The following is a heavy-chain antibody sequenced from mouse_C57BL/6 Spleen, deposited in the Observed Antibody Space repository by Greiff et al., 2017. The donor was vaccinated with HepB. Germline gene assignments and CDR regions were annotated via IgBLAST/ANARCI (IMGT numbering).Heavy chain of an antibody. CDR1: GFTFSDYG. D-gene: IGHD2-1*01. Sequence: EVKLVESGGGLVKPGGSLKLSCAASGFTFSDYGMHWVRQAPEKGLEWVAYISSGSSTIYYADTVKGRFTISRDNAKNTLFLQMTRLRSEDTAMYYWARRDYGNSWFAYWGQGTLVTVSA. CDR2: ISSGSSTI. V-gene: IGHV5-17*01. J-gene: IGHJ3*01. CDR3: ARRDYGNSWFAY.